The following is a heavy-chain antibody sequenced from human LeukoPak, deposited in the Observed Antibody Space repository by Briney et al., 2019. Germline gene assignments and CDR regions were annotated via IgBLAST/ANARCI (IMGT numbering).Heavy chain of an antibody. CDR3: AKGSTGTAPGDGYFDL. CDR2: ISSSGSTI. J-gene: IGHJ2*01. CDR1: GFTFSDYY. V-gene: IGHV3-11*01. Sequence: PGGSLRLSCAASGFTFSDYYMSWIRQAPGKGLEWVSYISSSGSTIYYADSVKGRLTISRDNAKNSLYLQMNSLRAEDTALYYCAKGSTGTAPGDGYFDLWGRGTLVTVSS. D-gene: IGHD1-1*01.